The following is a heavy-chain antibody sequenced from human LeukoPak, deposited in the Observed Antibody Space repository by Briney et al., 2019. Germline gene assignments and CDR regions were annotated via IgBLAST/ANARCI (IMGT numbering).Heavy chain of an antibody. Sequence: SETLSLTCTVSGGSISSRSYYGGWIRQPPGKGREWIGSIYYSGSPYYNPSLKSRFTISLDTSKTQFSLNLSSVTAADTAVYYCARISPGVVVTAAMPHPDYWGQGTLVTVSS. V-gene: IGHV4-39*01. J-gene: IGHJ4*02. CDR3: ARISPGVVVTAAMPHPDY. CDR2: IYYSGSP. D-gene: IGHD2-2*01. CDR1: GGSISSRSYY.